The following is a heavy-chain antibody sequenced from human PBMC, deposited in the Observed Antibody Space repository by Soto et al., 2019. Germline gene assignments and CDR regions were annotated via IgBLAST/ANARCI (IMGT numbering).Heavy chain of an antibody. V-gene: IGHV5-51*01. D-gene: IGHD6-19*01. J-gene: IGHJ6*02. CDR3: ARLSSRGSSGSSAYGMDV. CDR2: NYPGDSDT. CDR1: GYSFTSYW. Sequence: GESLKISCKGSGYSFTSYWIGWVRQMPGKGLEWMGINYPGDSDTRHSPSFQGQVTNSADKSISTAYLQWSSLKASDTAMYYCARLSSRGSSGSSAYGMDVWGQGTTVTV.